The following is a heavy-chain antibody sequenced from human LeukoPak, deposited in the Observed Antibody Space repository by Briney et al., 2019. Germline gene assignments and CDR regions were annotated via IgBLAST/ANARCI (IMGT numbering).Heavy chain of an antibody. Sequence: SETLSLTCTVSGNSISSSYWSWIRQPPGKGLEWIGFIYIGGYNYNPSLKSRVTMSVDTSKNQVSLKVNSVTAADTAVYFCARQPPDTASFDYWGQGTLVTVSS. CDR1: GNSISSSY. CDR2: IYIGGY. J-gene: IGHJ4*02. D-gene: IGHD3-22*01. CDR3: ARQPPDTASFDY. V-gene: IGHV4-59*01.